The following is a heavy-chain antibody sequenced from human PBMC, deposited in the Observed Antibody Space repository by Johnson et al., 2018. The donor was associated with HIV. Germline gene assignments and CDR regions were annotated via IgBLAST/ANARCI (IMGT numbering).Heavy chain of an antibody. CDR3: TRQRGIITMWDAFDI. CDR2: IRSKTNSHAT. Sequence: VLLLESGGGLVQPGGSLRLSCAASGFTVSSNYMSWVRQASGKGLEWVGRIRSKTNSHATAYAASLKGRFTISRDDSKNTAYLQMNSLKTEDTAVYYCTRQRGIITMWDAFDIWGQGTMVTVSS. D-gene: IGHD3-10*02. CDR1: GFTVSSNY. V-gene: IGHV3-73*01. J-gene: IGHJ3*02.